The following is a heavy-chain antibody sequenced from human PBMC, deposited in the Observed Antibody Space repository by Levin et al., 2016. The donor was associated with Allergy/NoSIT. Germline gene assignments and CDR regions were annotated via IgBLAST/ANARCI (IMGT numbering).Heavy chain of an antibody. CDR2: IYHSGST. D-gene: IGHD6-19*01. Sequence: WIRQPPGKGLEWIGYIYHSGSTYYNPSLKSRVTISVDRSKNQFSLKLSSVTAADTAVYYCARSSGWYQNPYYMDVWGKGTTVTVSS. J-gene: IGHJ6*03. CDR3: ARSSGWYQNPYYMDV. V-gene: IGHV4-30-2*01.